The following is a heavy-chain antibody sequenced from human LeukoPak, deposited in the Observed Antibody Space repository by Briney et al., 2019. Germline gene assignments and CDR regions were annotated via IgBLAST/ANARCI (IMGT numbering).Heavy chain of an antibody. CDR3: AKDEGHSYGPYFDY. D-gene: IGHD5-18*01. Sequence: GGSLRLSCAASGFTFDAYTMHWVCQGPGKGLEWVSLINSDGGSTYYADSVKGRFTISRDNSKNSLYLQMNSLRTEDTAFYYCAKDEGHSYGPYFDYWGQGTLVTVSS. V-gene: IGHV3-43*01. CDR1: GFTFDAYT. CDR2: INSDGGST. J-gene: IGHJ4*02.